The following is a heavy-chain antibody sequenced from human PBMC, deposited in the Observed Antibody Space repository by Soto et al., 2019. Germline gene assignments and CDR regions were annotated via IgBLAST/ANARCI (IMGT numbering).Heavy chain of an antibody. Sequence: SETLSLTCTFSGGSFSSISNHYCSWIRQPPGKALEWIGYIYHSGTTDYNPSLKSRVTISLDTSKTQFSLKLSSVTAADTAVYYCARVGDCIGNICSSDRWFDPWGQGTLVTVSS. V-gene: IGHV4-61*01. CDR3: ARVGDCIGNICSSDRWFDP. CDR1: GGSFSSISNHY. CDR2: IYHSGTT. J-gene: IGHJ5*02. D-gene: IGHD2-2*01.